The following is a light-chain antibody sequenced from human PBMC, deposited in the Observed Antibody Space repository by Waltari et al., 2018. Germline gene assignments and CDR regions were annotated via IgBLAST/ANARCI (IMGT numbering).Light chain of an antibody. CDR1: ESVRRA. V-gene: IGKV3-20*01. Sequence: EVVLTQSPGTLSLSPGESAPLSCRTSESVRRALIWYQQKPGQAPRLLIYDSSTRATGVPDRFSGSGFGTDFSLTISRLEPEDFAVYYCQHNVRLPVTFGQGTRVEIK. CDR2: DSS. J-gene: IGKJ1*01. CDR3: QHNVRLPVT.